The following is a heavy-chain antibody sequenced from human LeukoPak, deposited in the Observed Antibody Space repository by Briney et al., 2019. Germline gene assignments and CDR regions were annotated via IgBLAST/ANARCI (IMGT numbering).Heavy chain of an antibody. CDR2: IHTSGST. V-gene: IGHV4-4*07. CDR1: GVSISSSD. J-gene: IGHJ4*02. D-gene: IGHD6-19*01. Sequence: PSETLSLTCTVSGVSISSSDWDWIRQPAGKGLEWVGRIHTSGSTYYSPSLKNRVTMSVYTYTNQFSLELSSVTAADTAMYFCARVRLGRGLDYWGQGTLVTVTS. CDR3: ARVRLGRGLDY.